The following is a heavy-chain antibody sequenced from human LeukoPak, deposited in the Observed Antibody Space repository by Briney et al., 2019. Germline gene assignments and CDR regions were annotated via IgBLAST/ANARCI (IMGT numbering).Heavy chain of an antibody. CDR2: IRYDGSNK. CDR1: GFTFSSYG. Sequence: PGGSLRLSCAASGFTFSSYGMHWVRQAPGKGLEWVAFIRYDGSNKYYADSVKGRFTISRDNSKNTLYLQMNSLRAGDTAVYYCAKDFEVVVTATLSPFDYWGQGTLVTVSS. D-gene: IGHD2-21*02. V-gene: IGHV3-30*02. CDR3: AKDFEVVVTATLSPFDY. J-gene: IGHJ4*02.